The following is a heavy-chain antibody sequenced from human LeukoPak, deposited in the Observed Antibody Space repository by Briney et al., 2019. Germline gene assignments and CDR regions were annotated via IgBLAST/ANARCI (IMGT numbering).Heavy chain of an antibody. CDR2: IYYSGST. CDR3: AGGIGYATSPADH. D-gene: IGHD6-13*01. V-gene: IGHV4-39*07. J-gene: IGHJ5*02. Sequence: SETLSLTCTVSGGSISSSSYYWGWIRQPPGKGLEWIGSIYYSGSTYYNPSLKSRVTISVDTSKNQFSLSLNSVTAADTAVYFCAGGIGYATSPADHLGQGTLVIVSS. CDR1: GGSISSSSYY.